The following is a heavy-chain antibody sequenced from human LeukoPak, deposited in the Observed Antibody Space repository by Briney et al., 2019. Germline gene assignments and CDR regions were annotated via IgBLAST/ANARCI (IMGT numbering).Heavy chain of an antibody. CDR2: IYYSGST. D-gene: IGHD2-21*01. CDR1: GGSISSYY. V-gene: IGHV4-59*01. J-gene: IGHJ6*03. Sequence: SETLSLTCTVSGGSISSYYWSWIRQPPGKGLEWIGYIYYSGSTNYNPSLKSRVTISVDTSKNQFSLKLSSVTAADTAVYYCARGSWPRYYPNYYYYMDVWGKGTTVTISS. CDR3: ARGSWPRYYPNYYYYMDV.